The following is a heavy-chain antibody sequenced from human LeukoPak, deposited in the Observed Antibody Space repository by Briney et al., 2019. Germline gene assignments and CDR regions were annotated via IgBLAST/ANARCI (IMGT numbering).Heavy chain of an antibody. CDR3: AXXXXXXXXXYXFDY. CDR1: GGSISSSSYY. V-gene: IGHV4-39*01. CDR2: IYYSGST. J-gene: IGHJ4*02. Sequence: SETLSLTCTVSGGSISSSSYYWGWIRQPPGKGLEWIGSIYYSGSTYYNPSLKSRVTISVDTSKNQFSLKLSSVTAADTAVYXXAXXXXXXXXXYXFDYWGQGTLVTVSS.